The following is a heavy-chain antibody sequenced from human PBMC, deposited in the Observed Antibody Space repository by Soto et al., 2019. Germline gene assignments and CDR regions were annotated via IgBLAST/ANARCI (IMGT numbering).Heavy chain of an antibody. Sequence: LRLSFAASGFTFRSYAMSWVRQAPGKGLEWVSALSGSGGSTYYADSVKGRFTISRDNSKNTLYLQMNSLRAEEKAVYYCAKDRRSGPPHIFSDWGQGTLVTVSS. D-gene: IGHD6-19*01. CDR1: GFTFRSYA. CDR2: LSGSGGST. CDR3: AKDRRSGPPHIFSD. V-gene: IGHV3-23*01. J-gene: IGHJ1*01.